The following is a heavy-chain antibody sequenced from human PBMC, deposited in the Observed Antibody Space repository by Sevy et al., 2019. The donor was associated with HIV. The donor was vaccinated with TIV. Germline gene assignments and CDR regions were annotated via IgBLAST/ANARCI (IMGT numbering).Heavy chain of an antibody. Sequence: SETLSLTCTVSGGSINSDHWNWIRQPPGKGLEWIGYVYYTGGTNYNPALKNRVTISVDRTKNQFSLKLTSVTAADTAVYYCAGRNDFDIWGQGTMVTVSS. V-gene: IGHV4-59*08. CDR2: VYYTGGT. J-gene: IGHJ3*02. CDR3: AGRNDFDI. CDR1: GGSINSDH.